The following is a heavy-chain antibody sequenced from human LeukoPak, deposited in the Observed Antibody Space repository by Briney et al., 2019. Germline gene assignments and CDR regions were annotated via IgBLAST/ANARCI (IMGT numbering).Heavy chain of an antibody. J-gene: IGHJ5*02. D-gene: IGHD1-26*01. Sequence: SETLSLTCTVSGGSVTSYYWSWIRQPPGKGLEWIAFVYYSGITNYNPSLKSRASISVDTSKNLCSLRLSSVTAADTAVYYCARHAIYSGGYSYWFDRWGLGTLVTVSS. V-gene: IGHV4-59*08. CDR3: ARHAIYSGGYSYWFDR. CDR2: VYYSGIT. CDR1: GGSVTSYY.